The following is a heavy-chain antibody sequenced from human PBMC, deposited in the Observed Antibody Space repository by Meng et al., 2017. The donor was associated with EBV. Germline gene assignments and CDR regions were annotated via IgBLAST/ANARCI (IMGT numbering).Heavy chain of an antibody. CDR1: GDSFSGYY. V-gene: IGHV4-34*01. Sequence: VQLMRWGAGLLKPSETLSLTCGLSGDSFSGYYCSWVRQSPGKGLEWIGEVNHAGRTNFNPSLKSRVSISLDTSKNQFSLKLNSVTVADTAVYYCAEGRGTFDYWGRGALVTVSS. J-gene: IGHJ4*02. CDR2: VNHAGRT. CDR3: AEGRGTFDY.